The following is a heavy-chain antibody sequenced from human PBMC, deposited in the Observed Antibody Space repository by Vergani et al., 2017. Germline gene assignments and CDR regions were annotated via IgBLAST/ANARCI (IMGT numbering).Heavy chain of an antibody. J-gene: IGHJ6*03. Sequence: QVQLQQWGGGLLKPSETLSLTCVVNGGSFTSYHWTWIRQSPGEGLEWVGDIDHTGRPDYNPSLKSRLTMSVDMSRNQFSLTLNSVTATDTAIYFCARVNTETNGHLYFYYYIDVWGQGTAVTVS. D-gene: IGHD4-11*01. V-gene: IGHV4-34*01. CDR2: IDHTGRP. CDR3: ARVNTETNGHLYFYYYIDV. CDR1: GGSFTSYH.